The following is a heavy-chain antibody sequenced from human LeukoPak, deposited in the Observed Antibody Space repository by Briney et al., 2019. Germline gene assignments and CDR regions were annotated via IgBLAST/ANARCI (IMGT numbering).Heavy chain of an antibody. V-gene: IGHV3-21*01. D-gene: IGHD3-10*01. CDR3: ARDRRVRGAFDP. J-gene: IGHJ5*02. Sequence: GGSLRLSCAASGFTFSTYGMNWVRQAPGKGLEWVSSISYSSTNIYYADSVKGRFSISRDNARKSLYLQMNSLRVEDTAVYYCARDRRVRGAFDPWGQGTLVTVSS. CDR2: ISYSSTNI. CDR1: GFTFSTYG.